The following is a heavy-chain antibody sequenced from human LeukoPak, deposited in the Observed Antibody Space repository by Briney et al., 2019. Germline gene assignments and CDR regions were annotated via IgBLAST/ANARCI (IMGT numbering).Heavy chain of an antibody. Sequence: GGSLRLSCAASGFAFYDYAMSWVRQPPGKGLEWVSGINDNGARTFYADSVKGRLTISRDNSRSTLYLQMNNLRADDTAVYYCAKGHGVVTFNELFSWGQGTLVTVSS. CDR2: INDNGART. CDR1: GFAFYDYA. CDR3: AKGHGVVTFNELFS. D-gene: IGHD2-21*02. V-gene: IGHV3-23*01. J-gene: IGHJ4*02.